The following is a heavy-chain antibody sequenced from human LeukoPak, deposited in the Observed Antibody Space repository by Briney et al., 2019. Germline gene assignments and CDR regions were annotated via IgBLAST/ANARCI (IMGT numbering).Heavy chain of an antibody. J-gene: IGHJ4*02. V-gene: IGHV3-21*01. CDR2: ISSNSNYI. Sequence: GGSLRLSCAASGFTFSTYNMNWVRQAPGKGLEWVSSISSNSNYIYYADSVKGRFTISRDNAKNSLYLQMNSLRAEDTAVFYCARTQGAVAGGLDYWGQGTLVTVSS. CDR3: ARTQGAVAGGLDY. CDR1: GFTFSTYN. D-gene: IGHD6-19*01.